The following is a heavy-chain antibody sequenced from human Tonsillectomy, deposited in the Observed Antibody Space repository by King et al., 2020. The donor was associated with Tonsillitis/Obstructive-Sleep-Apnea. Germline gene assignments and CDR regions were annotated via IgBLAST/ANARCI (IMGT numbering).Heavy chain of an antibody. CDR1: GYSFTSYW. Sequence: EVQLVESGAEVKKPGESLKISCKGSGYSFTSYWIGWVRQMPGKGLEWMGIIYPGDSDTRYSPSFQGQVTISADKSISTAYLQWSSLKASDTAMYYCARPDVTMVQGVIRVDAFDIWGQGTMVTVSS. J-gene: IGHJ3*02. CDR2: IYPGDSDT. D-gene: IGHD3-10*01. V-gene: IGHV5-51*01. CDR3: ARPDVTMVQGVIRVDAFDI.